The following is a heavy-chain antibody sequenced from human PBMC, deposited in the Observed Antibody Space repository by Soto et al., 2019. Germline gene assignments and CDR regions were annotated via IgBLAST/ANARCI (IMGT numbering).Heavy chain of an antibody. CDR1: GFTFSDYD. V-gene: IGHV3-9*01. D-gene: IGHD6-6*01. CDR2: INWSSGSI. J-gene: IGHJ4*02. CDR3: AKDVYSSASGMDY. Sequence: EVQLVESGGGLVQPGRSLRLSCAASGFTFSDYDMNWVRQAPGKGLEWVSGINWSSGSIGYADSVKGRFTISRDNAKNCLYLIMRSLRAEEKAMYYSAKDVYSSASGMDYWGQGTLVTVS.